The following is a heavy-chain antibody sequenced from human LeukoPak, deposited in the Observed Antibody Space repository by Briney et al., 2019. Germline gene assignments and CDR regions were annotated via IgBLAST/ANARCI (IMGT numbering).Heavy chain of an antibody. Sequence: KPSGTLSLTCAVSGGSISSSNWWSWVHQPPGKGLEWIGEIYHSGSTNYNPSLKSRVTISVDKSKNQFSLKLSSVTAADTAVYYCARDEAVVGALHWGIFDYWGQGTLVTVSS. CDR1: GGSISSSNW. CDR3: ARDEAVVGALHWGIFDY. V-gene: IGHV4-4*02. CDR2: IYHSGST. D-gene: IGHD2-15*01. J-gene: IGHJ4*02.